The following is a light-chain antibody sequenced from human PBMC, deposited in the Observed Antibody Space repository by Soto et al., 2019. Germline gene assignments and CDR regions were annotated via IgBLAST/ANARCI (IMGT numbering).Light chain of an antibody. Sequence: IQLTQSPSALSASVGDRVTITCRASQGISSYLAWYQQKPGKAPKLLIYAASTLQSGVPSRFSGSGSGTDFTLTISILQPEDFATYSCQQLNSYPWTFGQGTNVDI. J-gene: IGKJ1*01. CDR1: QGISSY. V-gene: IGKV1-9*01. CDR2: AAS. CDR3: QQLNSYPWT.